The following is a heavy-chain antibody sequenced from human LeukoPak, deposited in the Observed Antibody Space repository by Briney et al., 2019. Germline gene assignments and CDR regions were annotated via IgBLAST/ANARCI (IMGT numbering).Heavy chain of an antibody. Sequence: PSETLSLTCTVSGGSISSYYWSWIRQPAGKGLEWIGRISTSGSTNYNPSLKSRVTMSVDTSKNQFSLKLSSVTAADTAVYYCARDSYIAVAGTNYYYGMDVWGQGTTVTVSS. D-gene: IGHD6-19*01. J-gene: IGHJ6*02. CDR1: GGSISSYY. CDR2: ISTSGST. V-gene: IGHV4-4*07. CDR3: ARDSYIAVAGTNYYYGMDV.